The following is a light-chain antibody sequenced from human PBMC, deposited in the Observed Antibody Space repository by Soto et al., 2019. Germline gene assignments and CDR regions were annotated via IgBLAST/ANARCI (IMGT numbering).Light chain of an antibody. J-gene: IGLJ2*01. Sequence: QLVLTQPPSASGSPGQTVTISCSGSSSNVETNTVNWYQHLPGAAPKLLIHTNNQRPSGVPDRFSGSRSGTSASLAISGLQSEDEAEYYCAAWDDILNAVVFGGGTKVTVL. CDR2: TNN. V-gene: IGLV1-44*01. CDR1: SSNVETNT. CDR3: AAWDDILNAVV.